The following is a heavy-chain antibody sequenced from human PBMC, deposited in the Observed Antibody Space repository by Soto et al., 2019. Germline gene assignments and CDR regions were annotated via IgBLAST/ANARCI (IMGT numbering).Heavy chain of an antibody. V-gene: IGHV1-46*01. Sequence: GASVKVSCKASGYTFTSYYMHWVRQAPGQGLEWMGIINPSGGSTSYAQKFQGRVTMTRDTSTSTVYMELSSLRSEDTAVYYCARAPGVCSGGSCYRGDAFDIWGQGTMVTVSS. CDR3: ARAPGVCSGGSCYRGDAFDI. D-gene: IGHD2-15*01. CDR1: GYTFTSYY. J-gene: IGHJ3*02. CDR2: INPSGGST.